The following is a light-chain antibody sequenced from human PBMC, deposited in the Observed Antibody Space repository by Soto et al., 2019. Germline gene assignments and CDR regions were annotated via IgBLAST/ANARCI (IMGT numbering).Light chain of an antibody. J-gene: IGLJ2*01. V-gene: IGLV1-51*01. CDR1: NSNIGNNL. CDR2: DNH. CDR3: ATWDSSLSAGV. Sequence: QSVLTQPPSVSAAPGQMVTISCYGSNSNIGNNLVSWYQQLPGAAPKLLIYDNHQRPSGIPDRFSGSKSGTSASLGITGLQTGDEADYYCATWDSSLSAGVFGGVTQLTVL.